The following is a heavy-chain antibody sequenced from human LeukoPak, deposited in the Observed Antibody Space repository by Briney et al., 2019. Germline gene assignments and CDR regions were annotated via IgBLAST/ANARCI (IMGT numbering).Heavy chain of an antibody. CDR2: IHPNSGDT. V-gene: IGHV1-2*06. Sequence: GASVKVSCKASGYTFTGYYMHWVRQAPGQGLEWMARIHPNSGDTRYAQKFQGRVTMTRDTSISTTYMELSRLTSDDTAVYYCARRNIDLDYWGQGSLVTVSS. CDR3: ARRNIDLDY. D-gene: IGHD5-12*01. J-gene: IGHJ4*02. CDR1: GYTFTGYY.